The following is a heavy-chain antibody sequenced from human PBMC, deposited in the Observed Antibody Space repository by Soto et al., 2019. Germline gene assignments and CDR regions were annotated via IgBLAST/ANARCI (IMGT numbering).Heavy chain of an antibody. V-gene: IGHV4-31*03. CDR2: VYYSGGT. CDR3: ARETCSGGSCYHLGDI. J-gene: IGHJ3*02. Sequence: PSETLSLTCNVSGGSISSGADYWSWIRHHPGKGLEWIGYVYYSGGTYYNPSLQSRVTISVDTSKTQFSLKLTSVTAADTAVYYCARETCSGGSCYHLGDIWGQGTMVTVSS. D-gene: IGHD2-15*01. CDR1: GGSISSGADY.